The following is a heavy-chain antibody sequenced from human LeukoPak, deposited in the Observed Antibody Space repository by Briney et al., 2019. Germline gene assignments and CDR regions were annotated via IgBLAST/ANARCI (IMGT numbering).Heavy chain of an antibody. CDR2: ISYDGSNK. D-gene: IGHD3-22*01. CDR1: GFTFSSYA. Sequence: GGSLRLSCAASGFTFSSYAMHWVRQAPGKGLEWVAVISYDGSNKYYADSAKGRFTISRGTSKNTLYLQMNSLRAEDTAVYYCAGDYDSSGGLDYWGQGTLVTVSS. J-gene: IGHJ4*02. V-gene: IGHV3-30*04. CDR3: AGDYDSSGGLDY.